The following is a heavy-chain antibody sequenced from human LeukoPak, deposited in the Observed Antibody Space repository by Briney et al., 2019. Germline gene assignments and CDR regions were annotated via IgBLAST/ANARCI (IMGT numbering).Heavy chain of an antibody. V-gene: IGHV3-11*04. J-gene: IGHJ6*02. CDR2: ISSSGSTI. D-gene: IGHD5-18*01. Sequence: GGSLRLSCAASGFTFSDYYMSWIRQAPGKGLEWVSYISSSGSTIYYADSVKGRFTISRDNAKNSLYLQMNSLRAEDTAVYYCARARGGYSYGVDYYYYYGMDVWGQGTTVTVSS. CDR1: GFTFSDYY. CDR3: ARARGGYSYGVDYYYYYGMDV.